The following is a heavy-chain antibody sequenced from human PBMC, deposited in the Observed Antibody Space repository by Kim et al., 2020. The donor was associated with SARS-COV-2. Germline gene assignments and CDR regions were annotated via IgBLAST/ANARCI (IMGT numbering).Heavy chain of an antibody. D-gene: IGHD3-22*01. CDR1: GFTFDDYA. CDR2: ISWNSGSI. CDR3: AKDYYDSSGYSGRAFDI. J-gene: IGHJ3*02. Sequence: GGSLRLSCAASGFTFDDYAMHWVRQAPGKGLEWVSGISWNSGSIGYADSVKGRFTISRDNAKNSLYLQMNSLRAEDTALYYCAKDYYDSSGYSGRAFDIWGQGTMVTVSS. V-gene: IGHV3-9*01.